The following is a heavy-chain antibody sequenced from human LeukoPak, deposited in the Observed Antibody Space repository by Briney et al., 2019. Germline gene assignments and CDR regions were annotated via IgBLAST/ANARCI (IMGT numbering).Heavy chain of an antibody. CDR3: ARTNLPGTYYYDSSGYYS. J-gene: IGHJ5*02. Sequence: GGSLRLSCAASGFTVSSNYMSWVRQAPGKGLEWVSVIYSGGSTYYADSVKGRFTISRDNSKNTLYLQMNSLRAEDTAVYYCARTNLPGTYYYDSSGYYSWGQGTLVTVSS. CDR2: IYSGGST. CDR1: GFTVSSNY. V-gene: IGHV3-53*01. D-gene: IGHD3-22*01.